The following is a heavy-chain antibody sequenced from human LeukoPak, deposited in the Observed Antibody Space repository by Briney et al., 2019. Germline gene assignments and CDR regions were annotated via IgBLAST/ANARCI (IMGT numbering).Heavy chain of an antibody. J-gene: IGHJ4*02. D-gene: IGHD6-13*01. V-gene: IGHV3-23*01. CDR2: ISDSGGI. CDR3: AKEIAAGGTPSFDF. Sequence: GGSLRLSCAASGFTFSNYAMSWVRQAPGKGLERVSGISDSGGIYYVDSVKGRFTISRDNSKNMLHLEMNSLKVEDTAIYYCAKEIAAGGTPSFDFWGQGILVSVSS. CDR1: GFTFSNYA.